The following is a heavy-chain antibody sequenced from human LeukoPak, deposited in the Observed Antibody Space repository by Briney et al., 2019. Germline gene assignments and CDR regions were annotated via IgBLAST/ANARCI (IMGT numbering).Heavy chain of an antibody. CDR3: TREVSTVTFDY. CDR1: GGSISPHY. V-gene: IGHV4-59*11. D-gene: IGHD4-17*01. Sequence: SETLSLTCTVSGGSISPHYWTWMRQPPGKGLEWIGYVYYNGLTSYDASLRRRLILSVDTARNQVSLKLTSVTAADTAVYYCTREVSTVTFDYWGQGTLVTVSS. CDR2: VYYNGLT. J-gene: IGHJ4*02.